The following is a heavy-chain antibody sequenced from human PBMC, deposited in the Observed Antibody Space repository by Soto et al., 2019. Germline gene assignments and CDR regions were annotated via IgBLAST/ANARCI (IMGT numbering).Heavy chain of an antibody. CDR1: GGSISSGGYY. D-gene: IGHD3-3*01. J-gene: IGHJ6*02. Sequence: QVQLQESGPGLVKPSQTLSLTCTVSGGSISSGGYYWSWIRQHPGKGLEWIGCIFDSGTTYYNPSLTSRVTISVDMSKHQFSRELSTVTAADTAVYYCARGFLEWLSHPYYGMDVWGQGTKVTVSS. CDR2: IFDSGTT. V-gene: IGHV4-31*03. CDR3: ARGFLEWLSHPYYGMDV.